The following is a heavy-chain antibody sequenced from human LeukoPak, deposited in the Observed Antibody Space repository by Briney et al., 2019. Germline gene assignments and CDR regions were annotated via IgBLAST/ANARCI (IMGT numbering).Heavy chain of an antibody. V-gene: IGHV1-18*01. J-gene: IGHJ5*02. D-gene: IGHD2-15*01. Sequence: VASVKVSCKASGYTFTSYGISWVRQAPGQGLEWMGWISAYNGNTNYAQKLQGRVTMTTDTSTSTAYMELRSLRSDDTAVYYCAGTYCSGGSCHNWFDPWGQGTLVTVSS. CDR1: GYTFTSYG. CDR3: AGTYCSGGSCHNWFDP. CDR2: ISAYNGNT.